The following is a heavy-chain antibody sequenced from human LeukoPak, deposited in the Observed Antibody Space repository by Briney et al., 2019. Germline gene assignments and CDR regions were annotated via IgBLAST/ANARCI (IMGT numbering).Heavy chain of an antibody. J-gene: IGHJ6*03. CDR1: GYTLTSYY. CDR2: INPSGGST. Sequence: ASVKVSCKASGYTLTSYYMHWVRQAPGQGLEWMGIINPSGGSTSYAQKFQGRVTMTRDTSTSTVYMELSSLRSEDTAVYYCARKAFHNVAPAHMDVWGKGTTVTVSS. D-gene: IGHD2-15*01. CDR3: ARKAFHNVAPAHMDV. V-gene: IGHV1-46*01.